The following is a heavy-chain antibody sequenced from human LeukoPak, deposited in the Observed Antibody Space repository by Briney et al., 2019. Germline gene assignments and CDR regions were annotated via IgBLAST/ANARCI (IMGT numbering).Heavy chain of an antibody. CDR3: AKLIIRTGSGIDH. D-gene: IGHD1-14*01. V-gene: IGHV5-51*01. J-gene: IGHJ4*02. Sequence: GESLKISCKGSGFSFTSYWIGWVRQMPGKGLEWMGIIYPGDSDTRYSPSFQGQVTISADKSISTAYLQWSSLKASDTAMYYCAKLIIRTGSGIDHWGQGTLVTVSS. CDR2: IYPGDSDT. CDR1: GFSFTSYW.